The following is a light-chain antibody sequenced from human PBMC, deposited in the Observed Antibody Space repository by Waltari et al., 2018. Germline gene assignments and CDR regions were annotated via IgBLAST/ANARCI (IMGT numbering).Light chain of an antibody. CDR3: QKYVNLPTT. J-gene: IGKJ1*01. CDR1: RSFSKY. V-gene: IGKV3-20*01. CDR2: DAS. Sequence: CRAMRSFSKYLAWYQQKPGQAPRLLIYDASTRATGIPDRFSGSGSGTDFSLTISRLEPEDFAVYYCQKYVNLPTTFGQGTKVEIK.